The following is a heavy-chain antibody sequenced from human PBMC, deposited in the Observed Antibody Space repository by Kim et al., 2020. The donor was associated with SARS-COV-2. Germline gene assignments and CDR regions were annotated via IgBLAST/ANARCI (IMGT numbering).Heavy chain of an antibody. Sequence: GGSLRLSCTVSGFTFSNYWMSWVRQTPGKGMELVANIKEDGSHKNYVNSVKGRFTISRDNAKNSLYLQMDNLRGEDTAMYFCVRDFGSGAYDYWGQGTLVAVSS. V-gene: IGHV3-7*03. D-gene: IGHD2-8*02. CDR3: VRDFGSGAYDY. CDR2: IKEDGSHK. J-gene: IGHJ4*02. CDR1: GFTFSNYW.